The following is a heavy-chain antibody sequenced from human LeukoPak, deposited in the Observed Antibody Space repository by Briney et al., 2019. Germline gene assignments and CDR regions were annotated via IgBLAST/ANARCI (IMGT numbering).Heavy chain of an antibody. CDR2: IYHTGSR. CDR3: ARAVGSIGGWFDP. CDR1: GGSISSTNW. V-gene: IGHV4-4*02. J-gene: IGHJ5*02. Sequence: PSGTLSLTCAVSGGSISSTNWWSWVRQSPGKGLEWIGDIYHTGSRNYNPSLKSRVVISIDNSKNQFSLRLTSVTAADTAVYFCARAVGSIGGWFDPWGQGTLVTVSS. D-gene: IGHD6-25*01.